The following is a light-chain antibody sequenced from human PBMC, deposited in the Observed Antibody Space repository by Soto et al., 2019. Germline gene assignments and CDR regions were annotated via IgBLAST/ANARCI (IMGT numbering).Light chain of an antibody. CDR2: GAS. V-gene: IGKV3-20*01. CDR1: QSIRSSY. J-gene: IGKJ1*01. CDR3: QQYGSSPRT. Sequence: EIVLTQSPGTLSLSPGERATLSCRASQSIRSSYLAWYQQKPGQAPRLLISGASSRATGIPDRFSGSGSGTDFTLTISRLEPQDFAVYYCQQYGSSPRTFGQGTKVEI.